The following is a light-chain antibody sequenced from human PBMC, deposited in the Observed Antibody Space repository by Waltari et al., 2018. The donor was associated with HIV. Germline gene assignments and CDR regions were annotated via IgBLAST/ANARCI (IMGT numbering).Light chain of an antibody. Sequence: QSALIQPASVSGSPGPAVTISCTGTHRDVGGYQYVSGYQQHPGKVPKFLIFQINNRASGVSSRFSGSKAGNTATLTISGLQAEDEADYYCSSFTSDATVLFGGGTKLTV. CDR2: QIN. V-gene: IGLV2-14*03. J-gene: IGLJ2*01. CDR3: SSFTSDATVL. CDR1: HRDVGGYQY.